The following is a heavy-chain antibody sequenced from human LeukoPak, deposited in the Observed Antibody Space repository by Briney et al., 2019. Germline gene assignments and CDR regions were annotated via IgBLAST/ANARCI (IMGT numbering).Heavy chain of an antibody. CDR3: ARVSEISPSYYYDSSGYYYFDY. Sequence: SETLSLTCMVSGGSISSYYWSWIRQPPGKGLEWIGYIYYSGSTNYNPSLKSRVTISVDTSKNQFSLKLSSVTAADTAVYYCARVSEISPSYYYDSSGYYYFDYWGQGTLVTVSS. J-gene: IGHJ4*02. CDR1: GGSISSYY. D-gene: IGHD3-22*01. V-gene: IGHV4-59*01. CDR2: IYYSGST.